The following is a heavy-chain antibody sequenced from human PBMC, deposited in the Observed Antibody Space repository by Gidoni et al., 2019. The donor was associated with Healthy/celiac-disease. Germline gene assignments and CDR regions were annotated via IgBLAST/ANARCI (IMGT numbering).Heavy chain of an antibody. CDR3: AKATSITMIVVVITQVDY. J-gene: IGHJ4*02. CDR1: GFTFSSYA. V-gene: IGHV3-23*01. CDR2: ISGSGGST. Sequence: GGSLRLSCAASGFTFSSYAMSWVRQAPGKGLEWVSAISGSGGSTYYADYVKGRFTISRDNSKNTLYLQMNSLRAEDTAVYYCAKATSITMIVVVITQVDYWGQGTLVTVSS. D-gene: IGHD3-22*01.